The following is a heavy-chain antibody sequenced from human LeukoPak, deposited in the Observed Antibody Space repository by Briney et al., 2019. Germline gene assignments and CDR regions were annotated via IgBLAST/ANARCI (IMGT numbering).Heavy chain of an antibody. CDR1: GFTFTNYA. D-gene: IGHD3-22*01. Sequence: GGSLRLSCTASGFTFTNYAMTWIRQAPGKGLGWVSTIVSGGITICATSVNGRSTISRDNSKHTPFLHINRPRAEDTTLYYCARAGYDSIRAYFDYWGQGTLVTVSS. CDR2: IVSGGIT. J-gene: IGHJ4*02. CDR3: ARAGYDSIRAYFDY. V-gene: IGHV3-23*01.